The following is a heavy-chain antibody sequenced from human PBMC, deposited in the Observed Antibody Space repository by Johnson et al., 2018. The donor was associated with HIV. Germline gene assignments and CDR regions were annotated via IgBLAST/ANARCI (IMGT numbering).Heavy chain of an antibody. CDR3: AISGTGPDAFDI. CDR2: ISSSGSTI. J-gene: IGHJ3*02. CDR1: GFTFSSYA. Sequence: VLLVESGGGVVQPGRSLRLSCAASGFTFSSYAMHWVRQAPGTGLVWVSYISSSGSTIYYADPVKGRFTISRDNAKNSLYLQMNSLRAEDTAVYYCAISGTGPDAFDIWGQGTMVTVSS. V-gene: IGHV3-48*04.